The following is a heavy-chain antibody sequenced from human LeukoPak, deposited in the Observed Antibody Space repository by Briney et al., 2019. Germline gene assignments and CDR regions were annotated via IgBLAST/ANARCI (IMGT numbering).Heavy chain of an antibody. D-gene: IGHD3-16*02. CDR1: GYTFTGYY. CDR2: INPNSGGT. J-gene: IGHJ4*02. CDR3: ARDIMITFGGVIDRDY. Sequence: GASVKVSCKASGYTFTGYYMHWVRQAPGQGLEWMGWINPNSGGTNYAQKFQGRVTMTRDTSISTAYMELSRLRSDDTAVYYCARDIMITFGGVIDRDYWGQGTLVTVSS. V-gene: IGHV1-2*02.